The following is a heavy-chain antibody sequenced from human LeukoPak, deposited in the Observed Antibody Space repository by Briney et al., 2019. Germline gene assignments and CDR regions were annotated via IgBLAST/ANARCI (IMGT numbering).Heavy chain of an antibody. D-gene: IGHD3-16*02. J-gene: IGHJ6*03. V-gene: IGHV1-69*05. Sequence: SVKVSCKASGGTFSSYAISWVRQAPGQGLEWMGGIIPIFGTANYAQKFQGRVTINTDESTSAAYLELGSLRSEDTAGYYCARKKTGLRFGELSSYYYYYMDVWGKGTTVTVSS. CDR2: IIPIFGTA. CDR3: ARKKTGLRFGELSSYYYYYMDV. CDR1: GGTFSSYA.